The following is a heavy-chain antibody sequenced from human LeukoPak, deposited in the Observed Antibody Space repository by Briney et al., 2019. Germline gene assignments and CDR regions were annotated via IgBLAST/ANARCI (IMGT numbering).Heavy chain of an antibody. Sequence: GGSLRLSCAASGFTFSSYAMSCVREAPGKGLEWVSAISGSGGSTYYADSVKGRFTISRDNSKNTLYLQMNSLRAEDTAVYYCAKVNVGGVSSGADFDYWGQGTLVTVSS. D-gene: IGHD5-18*01. CDR1: GFTFSSYA. CDR2: ISGSGGST. V-gene: IGHV3-23*01. J-gene: IGHJ4*02. CDR3: AKVNVGGVSSGADFDY.